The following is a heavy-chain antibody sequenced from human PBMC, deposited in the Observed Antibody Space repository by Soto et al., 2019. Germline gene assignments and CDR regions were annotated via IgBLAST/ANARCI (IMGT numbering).Heavy chain of an antibody. Sequence: XGSLRLSCAASEFTFSDYAMHWVRQAPGKGLEWVAVISDDGDKVFYADSMKDRLTISRDNSKSTLFLQLTSLGPEDTALYYCARAHYHDSSGPNGHAFDIWGQGTLVTVSS. J-gene: IGHJ3*02. V-gene: IGHV3-30-3*01. D-gene: IGHD3-22*01. CDR2: ISDDGDKV. CDR3: ARAHYHDSSGPNGHAFDI. CDR1: EFTFSDYA.